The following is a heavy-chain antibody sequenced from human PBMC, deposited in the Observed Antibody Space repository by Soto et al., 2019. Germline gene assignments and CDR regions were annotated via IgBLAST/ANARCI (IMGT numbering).Heavy chain of an antibody. J-gene: IGHJ3*02. CDR2: ISGSGGST. CDR1: GFTFSSYA. CDR3: AKDLANDSSGYYAAFDI. Sequence: VQLLESGGGLVQPGGSLRLSCAASGFTFSSYAMSWVRQAPGKGLEWVSAISGSGGSTYYADSVKGRFTISRDNSQNTLYLPMNSLRAEDTAVYYCAKDLANDSSGYYAAFDIWGQGTMVTVSS. D-gene: IGHD3-22*01. V-gene: IGHV3-23*01.